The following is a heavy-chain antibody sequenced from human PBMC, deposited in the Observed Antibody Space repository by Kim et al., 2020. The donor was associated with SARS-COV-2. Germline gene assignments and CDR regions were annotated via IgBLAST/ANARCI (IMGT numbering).Heavy chain of an antibody. CDR2: INHSGST. CDR3: ARVRVTALLYYYGMDV. J-gene: IGHJ6*02. V-gene: IGHV4-34*01. CDR1: GGSFSGYY. D-gene: IGHD2-2*01. Sequence: SETLSLTCAVYGGSFSGYYWSWIRQPPGKGLEWIGEINHSGSTNYNPSLKSRVTISVDTSKNQFSLKLSSVTAADTAVYYCARVRVTALLYYYGMDVWGQGTTVTVSS.